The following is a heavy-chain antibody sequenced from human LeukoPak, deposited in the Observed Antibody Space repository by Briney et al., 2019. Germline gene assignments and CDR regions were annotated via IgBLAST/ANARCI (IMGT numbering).Heavy chain of an antibody. CDR2: ISSSGSTI. J-gene: IGHJ4*02. CDR1: GFTFSSYE. Sequence: GGSLRLSCAASGFTFSSYEMNWVRQAPGRGLEWVSYISSSGSTIYYADSVKGRFTISRDNAKNSLYLQMNSLRAEDTAVYYCARDGTIYDYWGQGTLVTVSS. CDR3: ARDGTIYDY. D-gene: IGHD3-3*01. V-gene: IGHV3-48*03.